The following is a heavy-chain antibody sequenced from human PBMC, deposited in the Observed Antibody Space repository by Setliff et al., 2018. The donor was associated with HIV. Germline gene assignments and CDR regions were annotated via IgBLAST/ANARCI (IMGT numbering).Heavy chain of an antibody. J-gene: IGHJ5*01. CDR2: ISHSGRT. V-gene: IGHV4-34*01. Sequence: SETLSLTCAVYGGSLTDYDWTWIRQTPAKGLEWIGEISHSGRTNYNPSLKTRLIISRDTSKNQFSLRLSSATVADTAIYYCARGFEGYCSGASCHWFDSWGQGTQVPSPQ. CDR3: ARGFEGYCSGASCHWFDS. D-gene: IGHD2-15*01. CDR1: GGSLTDYD.